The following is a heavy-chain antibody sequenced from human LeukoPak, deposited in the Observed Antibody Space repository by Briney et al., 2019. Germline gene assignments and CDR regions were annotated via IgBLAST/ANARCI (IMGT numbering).Heavy chain of an antibody. CDR1: GGSLSTYY. CDR2: IYHSGST. CDR3: ARHRGSSSLFDY. D-gene: IGHD6-6*01. V-gene: IGHV4-59*08. J-gene: IGHJ4*02. Sequence: SETLSLTCTVSGGSLSTYYWSWIRQPPGKGLEWLGFIYHSGSTTYNPSLKSRVTMSVDTSKNQFSLKLSSVTAADTAVYYCARHRGSSSLFDYWGQGTLVTVSS.